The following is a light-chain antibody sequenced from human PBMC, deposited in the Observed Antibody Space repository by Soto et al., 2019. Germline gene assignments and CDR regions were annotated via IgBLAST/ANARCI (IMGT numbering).Light chain of an antibody. V-gene: IGLV2-11*01. CDR1: SSDVGGYNY. CDR3: CSYARSVVV. Sequence: QSALTQPRSVSGSPGQSVTISCTGTSSDVGGYNYVSWYQQHPGKAPKLMIYDVSKRPSGVPDRFSGSKSGNTASLTISGLQAEDEADYYCCSYARSVVVFGGGTKVTVL. CDR2: DVS. J-gene: IGLJ2*01.